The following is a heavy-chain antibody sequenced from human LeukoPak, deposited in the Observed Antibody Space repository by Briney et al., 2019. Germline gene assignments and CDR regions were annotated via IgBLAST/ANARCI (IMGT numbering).Heavy chain of an antibody. CDR1: GGSISGCSYY. V-gene: IGHV4-39*01. J-gene: IGHJ4*02. CDR2: VCHSGPT. Sequence: SETLSLTCTVSGGSISGCSYYWDWIRQPPGKGLEWIGSVCHSGPTYFNPSLTSRVTMSIDTSQNQFSLRLNFVTAADTAMYYCARLGNCTTGVCYTGPVGYWGQGTLVTVSS. CDR3: ARLGNCTTGVCYTGPVGY. D-gene: IGHD2-8*01.